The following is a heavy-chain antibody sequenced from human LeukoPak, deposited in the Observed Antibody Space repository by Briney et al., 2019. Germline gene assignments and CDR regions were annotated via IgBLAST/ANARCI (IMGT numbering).Heavy chain of an antibody. CDR2: LSVSGGYT. Sequence: GGSLRLSCAASGFTFSSYAMSWVRQAPGKGLEWVSVLSVSGGYTYYADSVKGRFTISRDDSKNTLYLQMNSLRAEDTAVYYCAKRSETGADWFDPWGQGTLVTVSS. J-gene: IGHJ5*02. D-gene: IGHD3-10*01. V-gene: IGHV3-23*01. CDR1: GFTFSSYA. CDR3: AKRSETGADWFDP.